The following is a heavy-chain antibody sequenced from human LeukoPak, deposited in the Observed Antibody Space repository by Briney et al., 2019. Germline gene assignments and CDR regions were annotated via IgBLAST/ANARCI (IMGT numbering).Heavy chain of an antibody. J-gene: IGHJ3*02. CDR2: ISGSGGAT. V-gene: IGHV3-23*01. CDR1: GFTFSNYA. CDR3: ARASIAAAGPHDVYDI. Sequence: PGGSLRLSCAASGFTFSNYAMTWVRQAPGKGLEWLSGISGSGGATYYTDSVKGQFTISRDNSKNTLYLQMGSLRPEDMAVYHCARASIAAAGPHDVYDIWGQGTTVTVSS. D-gene: IGHD6-13*01.